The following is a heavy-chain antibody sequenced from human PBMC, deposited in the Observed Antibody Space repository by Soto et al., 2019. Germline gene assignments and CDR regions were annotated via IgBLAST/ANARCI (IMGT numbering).Heavy chain of an antibody. D-gene: IGHD5-12*01. V-gene: IGHV3-13*01. Sequence: EVQLVESGGGLVQPGGSLRLSCAASGFTLSGYDMHWVRQATGKGLEWVSAIDIAGATYYPDSVKGRFTISRENAKNSLYLQTNSLRAGDTAVYYCVRAARWLQARYFDLWGRGTLVTVSS. CDR3: VRAARWLQARYFDL. J-gene: IGHJ2*01. CDR1: GFTLSGYD. CDR2: IDIAGAT.